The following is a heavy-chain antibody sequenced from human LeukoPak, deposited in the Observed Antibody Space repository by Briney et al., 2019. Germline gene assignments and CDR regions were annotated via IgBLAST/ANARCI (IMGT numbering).Heavy chain of an antibody. J-gene: IGHJ5*02. V-gene: IGHV3-30*18. CDR3: AKDAAEYHYDSSGYLNWFDP. CDR2: ISYDGSNK. Sequence: GGSLRLSCAASGFTFSSYGMHWVRQAPGKGLEWVAVISYDGSNKYYAGSVKGRFTISRDNSKNTLYLQMNSLRAEDTAVYYCAKDAAEYHYDSSGYLNWFDPWGQGTLVTVSS. D-gene: IGHD3-22*01. CDR1: GFTFSSYG.